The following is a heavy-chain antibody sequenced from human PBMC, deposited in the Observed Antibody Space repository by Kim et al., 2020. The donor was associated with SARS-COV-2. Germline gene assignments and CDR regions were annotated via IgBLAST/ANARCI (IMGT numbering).Heavy chain of an antibody. Sequence: GGSLRLSCAASGFTFSSYWMHWVRQAPGKGLVWVSRINSDGSSTSYADSVKGRFTISRDNAKNTLYLQMNSLRAEDTAVYYCARAGYSSSSLLDYYGMDVWGQGTTVTVSS. D-gene: IGHD6-13*01. CDR2: INSDGSST. CDR3: ARAGYSSSSLLDYYGMDV. J-gene: IGHJ6*02. CDR1: GFTFSSYW. V-gene: IGHV3-74*01.